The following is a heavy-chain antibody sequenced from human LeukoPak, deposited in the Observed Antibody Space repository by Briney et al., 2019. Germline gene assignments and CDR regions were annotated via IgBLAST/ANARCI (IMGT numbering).Heavy chain of an antibody. CDR1: GFTFSSYW. CDR2: IKSDGKT. D-gene: IGHD3-22*01. J-gene: IGHJ1*01. CDR3: ARAPSKIGGYYPEYFRH. V-gene: IGHV3-74*01. Sequence: GGSLRLSCAASGFTFSSYWMHWGRQAPGEGLGWVLRIKSDGKTNYADSVKGRFTISRDHAKNTVSLQMNSLRADDTGVYYCARAPSKIGGYYPEYFRHWGQGTLVTVSS.